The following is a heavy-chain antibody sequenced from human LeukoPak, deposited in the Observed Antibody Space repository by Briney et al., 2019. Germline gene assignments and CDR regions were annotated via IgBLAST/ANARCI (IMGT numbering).Heavy chain of an antibody. CDR2: INPSGGST. Sequence: ASVKVSCKASGYTFTSYYMHWVRQAPGQGLEWMGIINPSGGSTSYAQKFQGRVTMTRDTSTSTVYMELSSLRSEDTAVYYCARGTSPGIAAAGGDYWGQGTLVTVSS. D-gene: IGHD6-13*01. J-gene: IGHJ4*02. CDR3: ARGTSPGIAAAGGDY. CDR1: GYTFTSYY. V-gene: IGHV1-46*01.